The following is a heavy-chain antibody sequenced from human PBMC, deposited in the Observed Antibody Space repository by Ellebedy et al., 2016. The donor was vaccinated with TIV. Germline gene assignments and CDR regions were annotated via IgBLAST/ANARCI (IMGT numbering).Heavy chain of an antibody. Sequence: AASVKVSCKASGFLFDAYGISWVRQAPGQGLEWMGWISAYNGDTIYAHHFKGRLIMTTDTPTATAFMELRSLTSDDTAVYYCATSYGDYGHWGQGTLVAVSS. CDR2: ISAYNGDT. D-gene: IGHD4-17*01. CDR3: ATSYGDYGH. J-gene: IGHJ4*02. V-gene: IGHV1-18*04. CDR1: GFLFDAYG.